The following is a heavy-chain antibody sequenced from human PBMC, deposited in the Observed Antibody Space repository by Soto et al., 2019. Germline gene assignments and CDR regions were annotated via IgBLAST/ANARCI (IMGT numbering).Heavy chain of an antibody. V-gene: IGHV3-21*01. CDR2: ISSSSSYI. Sequence: WWSLRLSCSASVFTCSSYSMNWGRQAPGKGLEWVSSISSSSSYIYYADSVKGRFTISRDNAKNPLYLQMNSLRAEDTAVYYCARDFFSSSSYFDYWGQGTLVTVSS. CDR1: VFTCSSYS. CDR3: ARDFFSSSSYFDY. J-gene: IGHJ4*02. D-gene: IGHD6-6*01.